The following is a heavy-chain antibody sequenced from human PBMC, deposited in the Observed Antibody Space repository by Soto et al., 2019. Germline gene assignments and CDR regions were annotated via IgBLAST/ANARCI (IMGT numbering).Heavy chain of an antibody. CDR3: ARWVRTDPYYYYYYMDV. D-gene: IGHD3-10*01. Sequence: PGGCLRLSCSTSGFILSDCAMNWVRQAPGKGLEWVSYISSSSSVIDYADSVKGRFTVSRDNARNSLYLQMNSLRAEDTAVYYCARWVRTDPYYYYYYMDVWGKGTTVTVSS. CDR2: ISSSSSVI. J-gene: IGHJ6*03. CDR1: GFILSDCA. V-gene: IGHV3-48*01.